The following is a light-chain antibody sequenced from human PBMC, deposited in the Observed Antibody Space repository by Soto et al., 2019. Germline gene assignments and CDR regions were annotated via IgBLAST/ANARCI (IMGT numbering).Light chain of an antibody. CDR1: QSLYSNS. V-gene: IGKV3D-20*02. Sequence: EIVLTQSPGTLSLSPGERATLSCRSSQSLYSNSLAWYQLKPGQAPRLLIYGASSRATGIPDRFIGSASGTDFTLTINRLEPEDFAVYYCQQRNIWPPVPSGPGTRLEIK. J-gene: IGKJ5*01. CDR3: QQRNIWPPVP. CDR2: GAS.